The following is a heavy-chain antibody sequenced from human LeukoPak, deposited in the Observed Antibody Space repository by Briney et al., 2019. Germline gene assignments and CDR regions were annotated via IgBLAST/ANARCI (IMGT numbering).Heavy chain of an antibody. CDR2: IKRDGSEK. D-gene: IGHD2-8*01. CDR1: GFTFRSYW. J-gene: IGHJ5*02. CDR3: AREDAVTFDL. V-gene: IGHV3-7*03. Sequence: PGGSLRLSCAASGFTFRSYWMTWVRQAPGKGLEWVASIKRDGSEKYYVDSVKGRFTISRDNADNSLFPHMSSLRAVDTAMYYCAREDAVTFDLWGQGTLVTVSS.